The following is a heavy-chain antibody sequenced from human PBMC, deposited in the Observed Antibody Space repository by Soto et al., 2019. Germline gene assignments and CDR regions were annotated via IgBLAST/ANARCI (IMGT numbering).Heavy chain of an antibody. Sequence: QVQLVQSGAEVKKPGSSVKVSCKASGGTFSSYAISWVRQAPGQGLEWMGGIIPIFGTANYAQKFQGRVTIAADESTSTAYLELSSRRSEDTAVYYCARKTPGWISTSCRVCGRFDPWVQGTLVTVS. D-gene: IGHD2-2*01. CDR2: IIPIFGTA. CDR3: ARKTPGWISTSCRVCGRFDP. J-gene: IGHJ5*02. CDR1: GGTFSSYA. V-gene: IGHV1-69*12.